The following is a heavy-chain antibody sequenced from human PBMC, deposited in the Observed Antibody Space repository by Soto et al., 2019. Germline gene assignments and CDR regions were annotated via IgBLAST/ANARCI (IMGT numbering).Heavy chain of an antibody. J-gene: IGHJ3*02. CDR3: ARDRNKLWKNDAFNI. CDR2: IYYSGDT. V-gene: IGHV4-59*01. CDR1: GDSLNSYY. Sequence: QVQLQESGPGLVKPSETLSLTCSVSGDSLNSYYWSWIRQSPGKGLEWLGYIYYSGDTKYNPSLQSRISISIDTTENQFSLRLSSVTAADTAVYCCARDRNKLWKNDAFNIWGQGTMVTVSS. D-gene: IGHD1-1*01.